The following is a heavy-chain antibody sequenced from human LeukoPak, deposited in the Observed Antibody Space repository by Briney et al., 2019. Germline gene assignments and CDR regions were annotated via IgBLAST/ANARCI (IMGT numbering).Heavy chain of an antibody. V-gene: IGHV1-2*06. Sequence: ASVKVSCKASGYTFTNYHMHWVRQAPGQGREWMGRIYPSSGGTNYAQKFQGRITLTTDTSINTAYMELSRLRFDDTAVYYCAREWSAEGVAGKSGFDYWGQGTLVTVSS. D-gene: IGHD2-15*01. CDR1: GYTFTNYH. CDR3: AREWSAEGVAGKSGFDY. J-gene: IGHJ4*02. CDR2: IYPSSGGT.